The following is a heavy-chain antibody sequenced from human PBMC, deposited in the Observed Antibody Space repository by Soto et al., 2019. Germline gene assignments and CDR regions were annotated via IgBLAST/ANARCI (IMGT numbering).Heavy chain of an antibody. J-gene: IGHJ6*02. D-gene: IGHD1-1*01. V-gene: IGHV3-30*18. CDR2: ISYDGSNK. CDR1: GFTFSSYG. Sequence: QVQLVESGGGVVQPGRSLRLSCAASGFTFSSYGMHWVRQAPGKGLEWVAVISYDGSNKYYADSVKGRFTISRDNSKNTLYLQMNSLRAEDTAVYYCAKGYRDYYYYGMDVWGQGTTVTVSS. CDR3: AKGYRDYYYYGMDV.